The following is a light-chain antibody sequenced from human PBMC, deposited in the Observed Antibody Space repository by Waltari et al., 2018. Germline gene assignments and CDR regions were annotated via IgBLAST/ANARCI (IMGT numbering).Light chain of an antibody. CDR1: QSVLSTSTGKSY. CDR2: WAS. Sequence: EILMAQLPDFLAVYLCWLATINCRSIQSVLSTSTGKSYLAWYQQKPGQPPKLLIYWASTRESGVPDRFSGSGSGTDFTLTISSLQAEDVAVYYCQQYYDTPWTFGQGTKVEIK. V-gene: IGKV4-1*01. CDR3: QQYYDTPWT. J-gene: IGKJ1*01.